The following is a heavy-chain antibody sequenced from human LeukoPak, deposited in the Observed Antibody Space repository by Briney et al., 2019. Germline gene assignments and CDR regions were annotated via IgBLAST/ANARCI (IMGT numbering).Heavy chain of an antibody. CDR1: GGTFSSYA. V-gene: IGHV1-69*05. CDR3: ARDGVTGGAFDI. CDR2: IIPIFGTA. J-gene: IGHJ3*02. D-gene: IGHD7-27*01. Sequence: GASVKVSCKASGGTFSSYAISWVRQAPGQGLEWMGGIIPIFGTANYAQKFQGRVTITTDESTSTAYMELSSLRSEDTAVYYCARDGVTGGAFDIWGQGTMVTVSS.